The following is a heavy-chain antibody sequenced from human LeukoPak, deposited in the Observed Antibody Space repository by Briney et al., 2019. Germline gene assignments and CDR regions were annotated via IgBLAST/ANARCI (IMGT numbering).Heavy chain of an antibody. CDR3: ARSFSEKFYFES. V-gene: IGHV4-39*07. CDR2: IHYTGST. D-gene: IGHD1-26*01. CDR1: GGSISSSSYY. J-gene: IGHJ4*02. Sequence: PSETLSLTCTVSGGSISSSSYYWGWIRQPPGKGLEWIGSIHYTGSTYYNPSLKSRVTISVDTSKNQFSLKLSSVTAADTAVYFCARSFSEKFYFESWGQGTLVTVSS.